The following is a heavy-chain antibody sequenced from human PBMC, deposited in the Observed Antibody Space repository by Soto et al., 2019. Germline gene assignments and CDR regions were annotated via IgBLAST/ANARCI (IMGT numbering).Heavy chain of an antibody. Sequence: QITLKESGPTRVKPTQTLALTCNFSGFSLSTSGVGVGWIRQSPGKGLEWLAVIYWDDDKRYNPSLRSRLTINKDNSKNPGVPLITNIDPGDTGTYYFLNRRPWSSNWNSGWFDPWGQGTLVTVSS. D-gene: IGHD1-1*01. V-gene: IGHV2-5*04. J-gene: IGHJ5*02. CDR2: IYWDDDK. CDR1: GFSLSTSGVG. CDR3: LNRRPWSSNWNSGWFDP.